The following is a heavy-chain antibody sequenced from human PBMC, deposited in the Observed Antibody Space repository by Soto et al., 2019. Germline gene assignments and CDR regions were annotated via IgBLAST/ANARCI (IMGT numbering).Heavy chain of an antibody. J-gene: IGHJ4*02. CDR2: IIPILGIA. CDR3: ARDPPRIAVAGTFDY. D-gene: IGHD6-19*01. CDR1: GVSFSIYT. V-gene: IGHV1-69*04. Sequence: GASVKFSCEACGVSFSIYTISWVRQAPGQGREWMGRIIPILGIANYAQKFQGRVTVTADKSTSTAYMELSSLRSEDTAVYYCARDPPRIAVAGTFDYWGQGTLVTVSS.